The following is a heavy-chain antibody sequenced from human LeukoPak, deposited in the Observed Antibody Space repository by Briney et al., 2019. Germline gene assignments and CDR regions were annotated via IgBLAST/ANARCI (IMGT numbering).Heavy chain of an antibody. CDR2: IYYSGNT. J-gene: IGHJ4*02. V-gene: IGHV4-39*02. D-gene: IGHD6-13*01. Sequence: SETLSLTCTVSGGSISSSNYYWGWIRQPPGKGLEWIGSIYYSGNTYYNPSLKSRVTISVDTSKNQFSLKLTSVTAADAAVYYCARDRGNYFDYWGQGTLVTVSS. CDR3: ARDRGNYFDY. CDR1: GGSISSSNYY.